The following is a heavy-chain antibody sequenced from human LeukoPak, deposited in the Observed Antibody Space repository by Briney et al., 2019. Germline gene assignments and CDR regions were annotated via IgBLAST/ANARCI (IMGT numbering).Heavy chain of an antibody. CDR1: GFTFSSYA. V-gene: IGHV3-23*01. D-gene: IGHD6-6*01. CDR2: ISGSGGST. CDR3: AKDRQQLVRGDFDY. Sequence: GGSLRLSCAASGFTFSSYAMSWVRQAPGKGLEWVSAISGSGGSTYYADSVKGRFTISRDNSKNTLYLQMNSLRAEDTALYYCAKDRQQLVRGDFDYWGQGTLVTVSS. J-gene: IGHJ4*02.